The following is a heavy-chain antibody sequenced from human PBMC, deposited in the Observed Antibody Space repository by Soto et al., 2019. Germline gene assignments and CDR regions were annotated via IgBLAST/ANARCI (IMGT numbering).Heavy chain of an antibody. CDR2: TYYSGST. D-gene: IGHD2-15*01. V-gene: IGHV4-30-4*01. J-gene: IGHJ5*02. CDR1: GGSISSGDYY. Sequence: PSETLSLTCTVSGGSISSGDYYWSWIRQPPGKGLEWIGYTYYSGSTYYNPSLKSRVTISVDTSKNQFSLKLSSVTAADTAVYYCARPVETYCSGGSCYSTWFDPWGQGTLVIVSS. CDR3: ARPVETYCSGGSCYSTWFDP.